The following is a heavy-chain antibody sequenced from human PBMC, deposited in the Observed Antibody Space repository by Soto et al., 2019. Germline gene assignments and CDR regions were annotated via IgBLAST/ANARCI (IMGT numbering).Heavy chain of an antibody. V-gene: IGHV1-2*02. CDR1: GYTFTGYY. Sequence: ASVKVSCKASGYTFTGYYMHWVRQAPGQGLEWMGWINPNSGGTNYAQKFQGRVTMTRDTSISTAYMELSRLRSDDTAVYYCARDMSPITIFGVVITVWSYYYGMDVWSQGTTVTVS. CDR2: INPNSGGT. D-gene: IGHD3-3*01. J-gene: IGHJ6*02. CDR3: ARDMSPITIFGVVITVWSYYYGMDV.